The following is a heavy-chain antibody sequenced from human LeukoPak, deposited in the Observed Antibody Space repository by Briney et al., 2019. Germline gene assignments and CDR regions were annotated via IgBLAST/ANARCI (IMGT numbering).Heavy chain of an antibody. Sequence: SETLSLTCTVSGGSISSGDYYWSWIRQPPGKGLEWIGYIYYSGSTYYNPSLKSRVTISVDTSKNQFSLKLSSVTAADTAVYYCASLLVNHYYDSSGYYSPYYYYGMDVWGQGTTVTVSS. CDR1: GGSISSGDYY. CDR2: IYYSGST. V-gene: IGHV4-30-4*01. D-gene: IGHD3-22*01. J-gene: IGHJ6*02. CDR3: ASLLVNHYYDSSGYYSPYYYYGMDV.